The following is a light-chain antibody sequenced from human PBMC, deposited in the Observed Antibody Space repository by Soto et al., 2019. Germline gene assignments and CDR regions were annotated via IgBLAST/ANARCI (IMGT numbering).Light chain of an antibody. V-gene: IGKV3-20*01. Sequence: EIVLTQSPGTLSLSPGERATLSCRASQSVSSSYLAWYQQKPGQAPRLLIYGASSRATGIPDRFSGSGSGTDFTLNISRLDPEDFAVYYCQQYGSSQTFGGGTKVEIK. CDR1: QSVSSSY. CDR3: QQYGSSQT. J-gene: IGKJ4*01. CDR2: GAS.